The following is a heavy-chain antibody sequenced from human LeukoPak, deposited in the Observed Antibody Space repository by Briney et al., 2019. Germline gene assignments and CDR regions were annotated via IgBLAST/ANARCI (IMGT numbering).Heavy chain of an antibody. CDR1: GFTFSSYS. J-gene: IGHJ4*02. CDR2: ISSSSSYI. Sequence: PGGSLRLSCAASGFTFSSYSMNWVRQAPGKGLEWVSSISSSSSYIYYADSVKGRFTISRDNAKNSLYLQMNSLRAEDTAVYYCARDDYDSSGYSALGIDYWGQGTLVTVSS. V-gene: IGHV3-21*01. CDR3: ARDDYDSSGYSALGIDY. D-gene: IGHD3-22*01.